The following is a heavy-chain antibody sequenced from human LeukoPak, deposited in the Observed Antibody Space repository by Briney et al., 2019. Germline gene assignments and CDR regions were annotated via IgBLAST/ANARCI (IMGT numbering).Heavy chain of an antibody. CDR3: TWSGEAD. D-gene: IGHD3-3*01. CDR1: GFTFSSYW. V-gene: IGHV3-7*01. J-gene: IGHJ4*02. Sequence: GGSLRLSCAASGFTFSSYWMTWVRRAPGKGLEWVADIKKDGSERYYVDSVKGRFTISRDNAKNSVFLQMNSLRAEDTAVYYCTWSGEADWGQGTLVTVSS. CDR2: IKKDGSER.